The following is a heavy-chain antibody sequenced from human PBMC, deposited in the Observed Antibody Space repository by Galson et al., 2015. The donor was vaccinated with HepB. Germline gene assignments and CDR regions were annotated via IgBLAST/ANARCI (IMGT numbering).Heavy chain of an antibody. CDR3: ARKRYDYVWGSPKGGFDY. CDR2: ISAYNGNT. V-gene: IGHV1-18*01. Sequence: SVKVSCKASGYTFTSYGISWVRQAPGQGLEWMGWISAYNGNTNYAQKLQGRVTMTTDTSTSTAYMELRSLRSDDTAVYYCARKRYDYVWGSPKGGFDYWGQGTLVTVSS. D-gene: IGHD3-16*01. CDR1: GYTFTSYG. J-gene: IGHJ4*02.